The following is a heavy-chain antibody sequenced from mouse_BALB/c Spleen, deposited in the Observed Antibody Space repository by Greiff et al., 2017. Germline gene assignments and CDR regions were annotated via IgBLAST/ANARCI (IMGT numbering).Heavy chain of an antibody. V-gene: IGHV2-9*02. CDR3: AREEGRYAMDY. D-gene: IGHD1-1*01. CDR2: IWAGGST. J-gene: IGHJ4*01. CDR1: GFSLTSYG. Sequence: QVTLKESGPGLVAPSQSLSITCTVSGFSLTSYGVHWVRQPPGKGLEWLGVIWAGGSTNYNSALMSRLSISKDNSKSQVFLKMNSLQTDDTAMYYCAREEGRYAMDYWGQGTSVTVSS.